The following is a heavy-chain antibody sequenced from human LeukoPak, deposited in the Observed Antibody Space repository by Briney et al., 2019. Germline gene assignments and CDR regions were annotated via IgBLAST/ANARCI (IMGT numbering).Heavy chain of an antibody. J-gene: IGHJ4*02. CDR3: ARDGGSFCDFDY. V-gene: IGHV3-33*01. D-gene: IGHD1-26*01. CDR1: GFTFSSYG. Sequence: PGRSLRLSCAASGFTFSSYGMHWVRQAPGKGLEWVAVIWYDGSNKYYADSVKGRFTISRDNSKNTLYLQMNSLRAEDTAVYYCARDGGSFCDFDYWGQGALVTVSS. CDR2: IWYDGSNK.